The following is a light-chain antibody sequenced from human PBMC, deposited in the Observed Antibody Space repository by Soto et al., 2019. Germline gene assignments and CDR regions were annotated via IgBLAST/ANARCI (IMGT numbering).Light chain of an antibody. Sequence: EIVMTQSPATLSVSPGERATLSCRASQSISSNLAWYQQKPGQAPRLLIYGASTRATGIPATFSGSGSGTEFPLTISSLQSEDFAVYYCQQYNNWSFTFGPGTKVDIK. V-gene: IGKV3-15*01. CDR2: GAS. J-gene: IGKJ3*01. CDR1: QSISSN. CDR3: QQYNNWSFT.